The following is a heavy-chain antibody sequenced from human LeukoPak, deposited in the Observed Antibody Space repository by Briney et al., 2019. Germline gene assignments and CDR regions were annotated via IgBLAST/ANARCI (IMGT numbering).Heavy chain of an antibody. CDR1: GFTFSSYA. Sequence: GGSLRLSCAASGFTFSSYAMSWVRQAPGKGLEWVAFIRYDGSNKYYADSVKGRFTISRDNSKNTLYLQMNSLRAEDTAVYYCARDPSYCGGDCYYFDYWGQGTLVTVSS. D-gene: IGHD2-21*02. CDR3: ARDPSYCGGDCYYFDY. J-gene: IGHJ4*02. CDR2: IRYDGSNK. V-gene: IGHV3-30*02.